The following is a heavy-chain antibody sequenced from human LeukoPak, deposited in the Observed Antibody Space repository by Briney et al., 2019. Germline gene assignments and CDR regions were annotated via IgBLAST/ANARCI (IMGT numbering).Heavy chain of an antibody. Sequence: GGSLRLSCAASGFTFSDHFLDWIRQAPGKGLEWVGRTRNKANSYITEYAASVKGRFTISRDDSKNSLYLQMSSLKTDDTAMYYCASIRGTFGYWGQGTLVTVSS. CDR3: ASIRGTFGY. J-gene: IGHJ4*02. CDR1: GFTFSDHF. D-gene: IGHD1-26*01. V-gene: IGHV3-72*01. CDR2: TRNKANSYIT.